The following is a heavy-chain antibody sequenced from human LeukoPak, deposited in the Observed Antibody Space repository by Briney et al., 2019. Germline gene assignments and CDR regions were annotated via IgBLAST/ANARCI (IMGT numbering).Heavy chain of an antibody. CDR2: ISGTGGDT. Sequence: GGSLRLSCAASGFTFSSYAMTWVRQAPGKGLEWLSHISGTGGDTYYADSVKGRFSISRGNSKNTLYLQMNTLGAEDTAVYYCAESPRSNIPGYYYMDVWGKGTTVTVSS. V-gene: IGHV3-23*01. J-gene: IGHJ6*03. CDR3: AESPRSNIPGYYYMDV. D-gene: IGHD4-11*01. CDR1: GFTFSSYA.